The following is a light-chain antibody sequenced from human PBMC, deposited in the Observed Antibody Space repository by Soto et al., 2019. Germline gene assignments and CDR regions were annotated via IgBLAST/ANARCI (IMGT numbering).Light chain of an antibody. CDR1: SSDVGTYTL. V-gene: IGLV2-14*02. J-gene: IGLJ2*01. Sequence: QSALTQPASVSGSPGQSITISCTGISSDVGTYTLISWYQQYPGKAPKLVIYEVTNRPSGVSDRFSGSKSGITASLTISGLQADDEADYFCFSYTRSSTWIFGGGTKLTVL. CDR3: FSYTRSSTWI. CDR2: EVT.